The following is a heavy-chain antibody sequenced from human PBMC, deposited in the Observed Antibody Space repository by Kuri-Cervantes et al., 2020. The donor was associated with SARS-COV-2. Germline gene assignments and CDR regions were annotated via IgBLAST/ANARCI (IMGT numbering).Heavy chain of an antibody. D-gene: IGHD3-3*01. Sequence: SETLSLTCTVSSGSISSYYWSWIRQPPGKGLEWIGYIYYSGSTNYNPSLKSRVTISVDTSKNQFSLKLSSVTAADTAVYYCARHIPYYDFWSGYYDAFDIWGQGTMVTVSS. V-gene: IGHV4-59*08. CDR1: SGSISSYY. J-gene: IGHJ3*02. CDR3: ARHIPYYDFWSGYYDAFDI. CDR2: IYYSGST.